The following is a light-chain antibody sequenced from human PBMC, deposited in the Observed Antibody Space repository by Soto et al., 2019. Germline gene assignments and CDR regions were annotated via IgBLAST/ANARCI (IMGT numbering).Light chain of an antibody. CDR3: QAWDSSTYVV. CDR2: QDT. V-gene: IGLV3-1*01. J-gene: IGLJ2*01. Sequence: SYELTQPPSVSVSPGQTASISCSGDKLGDKYASWYQQRLGQSPVLVMYQDTKRPSGIPERFSGSNSGNTATLTISGTQAMDEADYYCQAWDSSTYVVFGGGIKLTV. CDR1: KLGDKY.